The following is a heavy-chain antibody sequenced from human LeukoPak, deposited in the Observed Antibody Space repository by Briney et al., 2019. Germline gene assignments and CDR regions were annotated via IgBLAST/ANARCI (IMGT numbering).Heavy chain of an antibody. J-gene: IGHJ6*02. Sequence: ASVKVSCKASGYTFTSYGISWVRQAPGQGLEWMGWISAYNGNTNYAQKLQGRVTMTTGTSTSTAYMELRSLRSDDTAVYYCARQTLLRSITIFGVVMGNYGMDVWGQGTTVTVSS. CDR2: ISAYNGNT. V-gene: IGHV1-18*01. CDR3: ARQTLLRSITIFGVVMGNYGMDV. D-gene: IGHD3-3*01. CDR1: GYTFTSYG.